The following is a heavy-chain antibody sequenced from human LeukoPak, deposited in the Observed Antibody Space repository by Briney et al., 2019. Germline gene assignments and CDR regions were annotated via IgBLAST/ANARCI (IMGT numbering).Heavy chain of an antibody. J-gene: IGHJ6*02. CDR2: INHSGST. V-gene: IGHV4-34*01. D-gene: IGHD4-11*01. Sequence: SETLSLTCAVYGGSFSGYYWSWIRQPPGKGLEWIGEINHSGSTNYNPSLKSRVTISVDTSKNQFSLKLSSVTAADTAVYYCARDDSNYGRYYYYGMDVWAKGPRSPSP. CDR1: GGSFSGYY. CDR3: ARDDSNYGRYYYYGMDV.